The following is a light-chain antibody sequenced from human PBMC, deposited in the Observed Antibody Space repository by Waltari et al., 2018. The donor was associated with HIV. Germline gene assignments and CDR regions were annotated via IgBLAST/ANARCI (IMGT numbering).Light chain of an antibody. J-gene: IGLJ2*01. CDR2: YDS. V-gene: IGLV3-21*04. CDR1: NIVTKS. Sequence: SHVLTQPPSVSVAPGKTARITWRGNNIVTKSLHWYQQKPGQAPLLVIYYDSDRPSGIPERFSGSNSGNSATLTIIRVEAGDEADYYCQVWDPSGDHLIFGGGTKLTVL. CDR3: QVWDPSGDHLI.